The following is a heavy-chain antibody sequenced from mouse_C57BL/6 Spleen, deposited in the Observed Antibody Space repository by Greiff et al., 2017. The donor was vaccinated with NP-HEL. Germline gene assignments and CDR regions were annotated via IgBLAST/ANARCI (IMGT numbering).Heavy chain of an antibody. CDR1: GYTFTDYN. Sequence: EVQLQQSGPELVKPGASVKMSCKASGYTFTDYNMHWVKQSHGKSLEWIGYINPNNGGTSYNQKFKGKATLTVNKSSSTAYMELRSLTSEDSAVYYCAGDYYGSSPYYWGQGTTLTVSS. D-gene: IGHD1-1*01. CDR3: AGDYYGSSPYY. V-gene: IGHV1-22*01. CDR2: INPNNGGT. J-gene: IGHJ2*01.